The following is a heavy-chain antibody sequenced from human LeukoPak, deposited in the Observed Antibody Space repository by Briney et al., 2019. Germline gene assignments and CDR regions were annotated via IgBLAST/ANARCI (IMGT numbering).Heavy chain of an antibody. CDR2: INPNSGGS. V-gene: IGHV1-2*02. D-gene: IGHD2-15*01. J-gene: IGHJ6*02. CDR3: ARDLADIVVVVAASRGYYYYGMDV. CDR1: RYTFTGYY. Sequence: ASVKVSGNASRYTFTGYYMHWVRQAPGQGLEWMGWINPNSGGSNYAQKFQGRVTMTRATSISTAYMELSRLRSDDTAVYYCARDLADIVVVVAASRGYYYYGMDVWGQGTTVTVSS.